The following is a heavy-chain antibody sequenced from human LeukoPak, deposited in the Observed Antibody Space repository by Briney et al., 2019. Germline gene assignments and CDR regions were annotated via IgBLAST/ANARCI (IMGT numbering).Heavy chain of an antibody. CDR2: IWYDGSNK. Sequence: GRSLRLSCAASGFTFSSYGMHWVRQAPGKGLEWVAVIWYDGSNKYYADSVKGRFTISRDNSKNTLYLQMNSLRAEDTAVYYCARSLYSSSWYHYYYYGMDVWGQGTTVTVSS. V-gene: IGHV3-33*01. CDR3: ARSLYSSSWYHYYYYGMDV. CDR1: GFTFSSYG. J-gene: IGHJ6*02. D-gene: IGHD6-13*01.